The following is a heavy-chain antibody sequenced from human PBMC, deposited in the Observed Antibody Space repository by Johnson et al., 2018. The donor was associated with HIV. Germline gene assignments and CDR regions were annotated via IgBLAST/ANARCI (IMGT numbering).Heavy chain of an antibody. CDR2: IRYDGSNK. J-gene: IGHJ3*02. Sequence: QVQLVESGGGVVRPGDSLRLSCVASGFTFEDYAMHWVRQAPGKGLEWVAFIRYDGSNKYYADSVKGRLTISRDNSKNTLYLQMNSLRAEDTAVYYCARERGSGITMVRGVIQPAFDIWGQGTMVTVSS. V-gene: IGHV3-30*02. CDR3: ARERGSGITMVRGVIQPAFDI. CDR1: GFTFEDYA. D-gene: IGHD3-10*01.